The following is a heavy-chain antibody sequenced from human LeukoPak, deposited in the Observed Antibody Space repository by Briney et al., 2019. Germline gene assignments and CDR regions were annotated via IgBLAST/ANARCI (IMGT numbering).Heavy chain of an antibody. CDR2: MNPNSGNT. V-gene: IGHV1-8*01. CDR1: GYTFTSYD. J-gene: IGHJ4*02. CDR3: ARVFKFGDGYNCGY. Sequence: GASVKVSCKASGYTFTSYDINWVRQATGQGLEWMGWMNPNSGNTGHAQKFQGRVTMTRNTSISTAYMELSSLRSEDTAVYYCARVFKFGDGYNCGYWGQGTLVTVSS. D-gene: IGHD5-24*01.